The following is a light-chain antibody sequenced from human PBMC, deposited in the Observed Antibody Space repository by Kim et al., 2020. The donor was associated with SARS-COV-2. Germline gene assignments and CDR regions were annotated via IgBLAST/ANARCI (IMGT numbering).Light chain of an antibody. Sequence: DIQMTQSPSTLSAVGNRVTITCRASQSISSWLAWYQQKPGKAPKALIYKASTLESGVPSRFSGSGSGTEFTLTISSLQPDDFATYYCQQYNSYPYTFGQGTKLEI. CDR3: QQYNSYPYT. V-gene: IGKV1-5*03. CDR1: QSISSW. J-gene: IGKJ2*01. CDR2: KAS.